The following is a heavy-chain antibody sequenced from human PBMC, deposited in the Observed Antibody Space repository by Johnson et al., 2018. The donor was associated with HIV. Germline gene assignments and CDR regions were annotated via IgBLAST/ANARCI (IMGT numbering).Heavy chain of an antibody. J-gene: IGHJ3*02. CDR1: GFTFNIYG. Sequence: QVQLVESAGGVVQPWRSLRLSCAASGFTFNIYGMHWVRQAPGKGLEWVAVISYDGSNKFYADSVKGRFTISRDNSKNTMHLQMNSLRAEDTAVYYCAKDAGNDFRGLDAFDIWGQGTKVTVSS. D-gene: IGHD3-3*01. CDR3: AKDAGNDFRGLDAFDI. CDR2: ISYDGSNK. V-gene: IGHV3-30*18.